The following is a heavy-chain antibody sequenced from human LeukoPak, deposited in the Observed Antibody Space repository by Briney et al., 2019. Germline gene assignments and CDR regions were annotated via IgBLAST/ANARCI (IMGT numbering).Heavy chain of an antibody. Sequence: PGGSLRLSCAASGFTFSSYAMSWVRQAPGKGLEWVSAISGSGGSTYYADSVKGRFTISRDNSKNTLYLQMNSLRAEDTAVYYCAKDGITMIVVAYNDAFDIWGQGTMVTVSS. J-gene: IGHJ3*02. V-gene: IGHV3-23*01. CDR2: ISGSGGST. CDR3: AKDGITMIVVAYNDAFDI. CDR1: GFTFSSYA. D-gene: IGHD3-22*01.